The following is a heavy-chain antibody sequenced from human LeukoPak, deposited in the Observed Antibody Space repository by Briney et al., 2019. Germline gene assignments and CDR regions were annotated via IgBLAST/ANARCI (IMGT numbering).Heavy chain of an antibody. CDR1: GFTFSSYA. Sequence: PGGFLRLSCAASGFTFSSYAMHWVRQAPGKGLEYVSAISSNGGSTYYANSVKGRFTISRDNSKNTLYLQMGSLRAEDTAVYYCARDLYYDYVWGSYRYTGIDYWGQGTLVTVSS. CDR2: ISSNGGST. CDR3: ARDLYYDYVWGSYRYTGIDY. D-gene: IGHD3-16*02. J-gene: IGHJ4*02. V-gene: IGHV3-64*01.